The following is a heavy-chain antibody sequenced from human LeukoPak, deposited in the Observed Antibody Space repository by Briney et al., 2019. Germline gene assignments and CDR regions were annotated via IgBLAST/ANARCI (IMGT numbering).Heavy chain of an antibody. CDR2: MKQDGSEK. CDR3: ARDLGHTGYDLYDY. D-gene: IGHD5-12*01. Sequence: GGSLRLSCAVSGINFRGYWMAWVRQAPGKGLEWVANMKQDGSEKYYVDSVKGRFTISTDTAKNLLYQEMNSLRVEDTAVYYCARDLGHTGYDLYDYWGQGTLVTVSS. CDR1: GINFRGYW. J-gene: IGHJ4*02. V-gene: IGHV3-7*01.